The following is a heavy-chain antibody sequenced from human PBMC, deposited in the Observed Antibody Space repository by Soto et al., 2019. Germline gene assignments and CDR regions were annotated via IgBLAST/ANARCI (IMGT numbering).Heavy chain of an antibody. CDR1: GGSFSGYY. D-gene: IGHD5-18*01. Sequence: SETLSLTCAVYGGSFSGYYWSWIRQPPGKGLEWIGEINHSGSTNYNPSLKSRVTISVDTSKNQFSLKLSSATAADTAVYYCARGTIQLYYYYYYYMDVWGKGTTVTVSS. J-gene: IGHJ6*03. V-gene: IGHV4-34*01. CDR2: INHSGST. CDR3: ARGTIQLYYYYYYYMDV.